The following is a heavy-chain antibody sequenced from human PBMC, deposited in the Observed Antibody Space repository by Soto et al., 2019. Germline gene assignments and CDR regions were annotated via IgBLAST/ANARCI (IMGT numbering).Heavy chain of an antibody. Sequence: GESLKISCKGSGYSFTSYWIGWARQMPGKGLEWMGIIYPGDSDTRYSPSFQGQVTISADKSISTAYLQWSSLKASDTAMYYCAAVRYDYWDYYYYYGMDVWGQGTTVTVSS. D-gene: IGHD5-12*01. J-gene: IGHJ6*02. CDR3: AAVRYDYWDYYYYYGMDV. V-gene: IGHV5-51*01. CDR1: GYSFTSYW. CDR2: IYPGDSDT.